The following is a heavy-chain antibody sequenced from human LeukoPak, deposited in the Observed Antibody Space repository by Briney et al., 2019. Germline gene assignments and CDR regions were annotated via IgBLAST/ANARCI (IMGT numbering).Heavy chain of an antibody. D-gene: IGHD3-16*01. CDR1: GYTFTDYY. J-gene: IGHJ5*02. Sequence: ASVKVSCKASGYTFTDYYMHWVRQAPGQGLEWMGWINPNSGGTNYAQKFQGRVTMTRDRSISTAYMELSRLTSDDTAVYYCARASFWESPINWFAPWGQGTLVTVSS. V-gene: IGHV1-2*02. CDR2: INPNSGGT. CDR3: ARASFWESPINWFAP.